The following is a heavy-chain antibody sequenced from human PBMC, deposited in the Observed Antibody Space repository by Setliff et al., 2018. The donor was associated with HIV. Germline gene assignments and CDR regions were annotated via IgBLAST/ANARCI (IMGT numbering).Heavy chain of an antibody. CDR2: IYFPITST. CDR1: GGSVSGYY. J-gene: IGHJ3*02. V-gene: IGHV4-4*07. Sequence: PSETLSLTCTVSGGSVSGYYWTWIRQPAGEGLEWIGRIYFPITSTNYNPSLKSRVTMSVDTSKNQISLKLSSVTAADTAVYYCARAEGLIFGVEEGAFDIWGQGTMVTVSS. CDR3: ARAEGLIFGVEEGAFDI. D-gene: IGHD3-3*01.